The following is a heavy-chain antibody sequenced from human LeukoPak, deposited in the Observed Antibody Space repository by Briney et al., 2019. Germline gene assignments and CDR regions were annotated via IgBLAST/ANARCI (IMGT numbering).Heavy chain of an antibody. V-gene: IGHV1-24*01. CDR2: FDPVDGKT. Sequence: GASVKVSCKVSGYTLTELSMHWVRPAAGKGLEWMGGFDPVDGKTIYAQKIQGRGTMTEDTSTDTAYMELSRLRSEDTAVYYCATSRIMITFGGVTDAFDIWGQGTMVTVSS. CDR3: ATSRIMITFGGVTDAFDI. CDR1: GYTLTELS. D-gene: IGHD3-16*01. J-gene: IGHJ3*02.